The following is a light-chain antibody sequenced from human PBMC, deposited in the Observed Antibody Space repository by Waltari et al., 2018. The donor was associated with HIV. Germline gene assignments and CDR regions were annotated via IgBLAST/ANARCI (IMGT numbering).Light chain of an antibody. V-gene: IGKV3-20*01. CDR3: QQYDKLPPT. CDR1: ESVTTSH. Sequence: EIVLTQSPGTLSLSPGERGTLSCRASESVTTSHLAWYQQKPGQAPRLLIYRVSNRATGIPDRFSGSGSGADFTLTISRLEPEDVAVYYCQQYDKLPPTFGQGTKVEIK. J-gene: IGKJ1*01. CDR2: RVS.